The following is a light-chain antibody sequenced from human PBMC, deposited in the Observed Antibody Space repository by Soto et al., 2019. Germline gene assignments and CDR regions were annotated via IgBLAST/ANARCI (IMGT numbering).Light chain of an antibody. Sequence: QPVLTQPPSVSAAPGQTVTISCFGSSSNIGNNYVSWYQQFPGTAPKLLVYDNNKRPSGIPDRFSGSKSGTSATLGITGLQTGDEAEYFCGTWDNSLSTVVFGGGTKLTVL. J-gene: IGLJ2*01. CDR2: DNN. CDR3: GTWDNSLSTVV. V-gene: IGLV1-51*01. CDR1: SSNIGNNY.